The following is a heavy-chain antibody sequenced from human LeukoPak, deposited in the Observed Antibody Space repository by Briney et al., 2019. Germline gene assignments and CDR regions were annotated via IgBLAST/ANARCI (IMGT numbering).Heavy chain of an antibody. V-gene: IGHV4-59*01. CDR1: GGSISGYF. CDR3: ARLPDSGYFDY. Sequence: SETLSLTCTVSGGSISGYFWSWLRQPPGKGMEWIGHIYYSGNTNYNPSLKSRVTIPVDTSKNQFSLKLSSVTAADTAVYYCARLPDSGYFDYWGQGTLVTVSS. J-gene: IGHJ4*02. CDR2: IYYSGNT. D-gene: IGHD3-22*01.